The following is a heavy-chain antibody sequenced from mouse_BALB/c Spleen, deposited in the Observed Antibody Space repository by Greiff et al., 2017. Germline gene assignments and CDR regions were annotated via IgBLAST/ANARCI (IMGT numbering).Heavy chain of an antibody. CDR1: GFTFNTNA. CDR3: VRDYYGTPDY. V-gene: IGHV10S3*01. D-gene: IGHD1-1*01. J-gene: IGHJ2*01. Sequence: EVKLVETGGGLVQPKGSLKLSCAASGFTFNTNAMTWVRQAPGKGLEWVARIRSKSNNYATYYADTVKDRFTISRDDSQSMLYLQMNNLKTEDTAMYYCVRDYYGTPDYWGQGTTLTVSS. CDR2: IRSKSNNYAT.